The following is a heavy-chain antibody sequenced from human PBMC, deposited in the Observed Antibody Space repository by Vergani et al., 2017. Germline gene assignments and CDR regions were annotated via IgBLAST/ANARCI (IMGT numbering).Heavy chain of an antibody. Sequence: QVQLVQSGAEVKKPGASVKVSCKASGYTFTGYYMHWVRQAPGQGLEWMGWINPNSGGTNYAQKFQGRVTMTRDTSISTAYMELSSLRSEDTAVYYCARDLDGYQPTGAFDIWGQGTMVTVSS. CDR1: GYTFTGYY. CDR2: INPNSGGT. CDR3: ARDLDGYQPTGAFDI. V-gene: IGHV1-2*02. D-gene: IGHD5-24*01. J-gene: IGHJ3*02.